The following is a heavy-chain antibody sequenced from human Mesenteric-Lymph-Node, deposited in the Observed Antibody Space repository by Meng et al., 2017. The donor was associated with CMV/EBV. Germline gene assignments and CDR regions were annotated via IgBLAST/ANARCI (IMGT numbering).Heavy chain of an antibody. CDR2: ITANSDTT. CDR3: ARSFERSSSSFDY. V-gene: IGHV3-23*01. CDR1: GFAFTNYA. D-gene: IGHD6-6*01. J-gene: IGHJ4*02. Sequence: GESLKISCAASGFAFTNYAMTWIRQTPEEGLQWVSTITANSDTTYYADSVKGRFTISRDNSKNTLSLHMNSLRVEDTAVYYCARSFERSSSSFDYWGQGTLVTVSS.